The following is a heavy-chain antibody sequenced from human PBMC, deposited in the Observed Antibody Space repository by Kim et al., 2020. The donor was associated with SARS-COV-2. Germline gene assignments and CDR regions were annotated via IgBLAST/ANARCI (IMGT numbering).Heavy chain of an antibody. D-gene: IGHD3-16*01. CDR1: GFTFSSYA. Sequence: GGSLRLSCAASGFTFSSYAMRWVRQAPGKGLEWVAFISANVGNTNYADSVKGRFTISRDNSKNTVYLQMNSLRVEDTAVYYCARYSRGSYCAYDYWGQGTLVTVSS. CDR3: ARYSRGSYCAYDY. V-gene: IGHV3-30*03. J-gene: IGHJ4*02. CDR2: ISANVGNT.